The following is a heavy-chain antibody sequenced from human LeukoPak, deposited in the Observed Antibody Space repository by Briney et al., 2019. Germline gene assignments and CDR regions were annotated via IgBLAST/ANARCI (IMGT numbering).Heavy chain of an antibody. J-gene: IGHJ4*02. Sequence: PGGSLRLSCAASGFSFSTYWMSWVRQAPGKGLEWVATIGNTETFYADSVTGRFTISRDNSKNTVNLQMNRLRVEDTAIYYCAKDWIQFNRVFDCFDSWGQGTPVTVSS. V-gene: IGHV3-23*01. CDR2: IGNTET. CDR3: AKDWIQFNRVFDCFDS. CDR1: GFSFSTYW. D-gene: IGHD5-18*01.